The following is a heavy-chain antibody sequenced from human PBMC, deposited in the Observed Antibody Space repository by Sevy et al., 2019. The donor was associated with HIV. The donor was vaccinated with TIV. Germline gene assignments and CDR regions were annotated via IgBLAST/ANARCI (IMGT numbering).Heavy chain of an antibody. CDR2: IRSSSSYI. V-gene: IGHV3-21*01. CDR3: ARESPSPGYYYDSSGYYGMDV. D-gene: IGHD3-22*01. J-gene: IGHJ6*02. Sequence: GGSLRLSCAASEFTFSSYSMNWVRQAPGKGLEWVSSIRSSSSYIYYVDSVKGRFTISRDNAKNSLYLQMNSLRAEDTAVYYCARESPSPGYYYDSSGYYGMDVWGHGTTVTVSS. CDR1: EFTFSSYS.